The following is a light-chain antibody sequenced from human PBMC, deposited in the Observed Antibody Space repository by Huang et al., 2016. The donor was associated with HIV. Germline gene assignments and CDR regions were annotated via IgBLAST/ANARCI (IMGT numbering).Light chain of an antibody. CDR1: QSVSDN. CDR2: GAS. CDR3: QQYSRWPPA. Sequence: EIVMTQSPPTLSVSPGARAALSCRASQSVSDNLAWYQQKPGQAPRVLIYGASTRATGIPARFSGSGSETEFTLTIRSLQSEDVAVYYCQQYSRWPPAFGGGTKVEIK. J-gene: IGKJ4*01. V-gene: IGKV3-15*01.